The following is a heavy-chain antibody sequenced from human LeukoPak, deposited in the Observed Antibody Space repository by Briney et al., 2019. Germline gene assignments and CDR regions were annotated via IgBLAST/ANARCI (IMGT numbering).Heavy chain of an antibody. CDR1: GFTFSSYS. CDR2: ISSSSSYI. CDR3: ARDRYGDYGTYYFDY. Sequence: PGGSLRLSCAASGFTFSSYSMNWVRQAPGKGLEWVSSISSSSSYIYYADSVKGRFTISRDNAKNSLYLQMNSLRAEDTAVYYCARDRYGDYGTYYFDYWGQGTLVTVSS. J-gene: IGHJ4*02. D-gene: IGHD4-17*01. V-gene: IGHV3-21*01.